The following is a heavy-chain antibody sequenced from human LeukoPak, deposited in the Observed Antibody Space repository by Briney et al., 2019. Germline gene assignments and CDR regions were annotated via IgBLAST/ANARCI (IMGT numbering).Heavy chain of an antibody. CDR3: ARGPRNSSSYQYFQH. V-gene: IGHV3-21*01. J-gene: IGHJ1*01. CDR2: ISSSSAYK. D-gene: IGHD6-13*01. CDR1: GFTFSSYS. Sequence: GGSLRLSCAASGFTFSSYSMNWLRQAPGKGLEGVSSISSSSAYKYCADSEKGRFTISRDNAKNSLYLQMDSLRVEDTAVYYCARGPRNSSSYQYFQHWGQGTLVTVSS.